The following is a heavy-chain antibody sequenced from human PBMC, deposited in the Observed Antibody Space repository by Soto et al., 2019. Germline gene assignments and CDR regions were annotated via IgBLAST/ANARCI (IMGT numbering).Heavy chain of an antibody. CDR3: ARTTGRHLDF. Sequence: SETLSLTCTVSCGPISVSNAFWGWVRQPPGKGLEWIGNIDYSGTAYFNPSLGTRVTFPVDTSKNQFSLTLYSVTAADTAVYYCARTTGRHLDFWGQGILVTVSS. D-gene: IGHD4-4*01. V-gene: IGHV4-39*01. CDR1: CGPISVSNAF. J-gene: IGHJ4*02. CDR2: IDYSGTA.